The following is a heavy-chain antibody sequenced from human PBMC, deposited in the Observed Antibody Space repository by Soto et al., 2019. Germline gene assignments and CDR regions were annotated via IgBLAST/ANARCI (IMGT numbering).Heavy chain of an antibody. Sequence: QVQLVQSGAEVQKPGSSLQVSCKASGGTFSSYAFSWVRQAPGKGLEWMGGIITIFGTANSAQKFQGRVTITAEAWTSTGYLELGSLRSEDTAEYYCARVSSSLPYYGMACWVHGTTVIDTS. J-gene: IGHJ6*02. D-gene: IGHD2-2*01. CDR3: ARVSSSLPYYGMAC. CDR1: GGTFSSYA. V-gene: IGHV1-69*01. CDR2: IITIFGTA.